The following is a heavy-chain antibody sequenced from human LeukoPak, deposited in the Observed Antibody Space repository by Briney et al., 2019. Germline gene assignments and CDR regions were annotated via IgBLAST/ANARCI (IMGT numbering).Heavy chain of an antibody. V-gene: IGHV4-34*01. CDR2: INHSGST. D-gene: IGHD2-2*01. CDR1: GGSFSGYY. CDR3: ASRVLGYCSSTSCYEGASYYYGMDV. J-gene: IGHJ6*02. Sequence: SETLSLTCAVYGGSFSGYYWSWIRQPPGKGLEWIGEINHSGSTNYNPSLKSRVTISVDTSKNQFSLKLSSVTAADTAVYYCASRVLGYCSSTSCYEGASYYYGMDVWGQGTTVTVSS.